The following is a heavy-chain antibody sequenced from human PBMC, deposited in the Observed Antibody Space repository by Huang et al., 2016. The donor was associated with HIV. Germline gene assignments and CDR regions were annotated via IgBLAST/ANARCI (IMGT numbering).Heavy chain of an antibody. V-gene: IGHV4-39*01. Sequence: QLLLQESGPGLVKPSEALALTCAVSGGCSRSSDYHWGGIGSIYYKGSTHYSPSLKRRVTIAGDTAKNLFFLNLTSMTAADTAVYYCARHREGPVAYYSGWGSHLNYMDVWGRGRTVVVSS. CDR3: ARHREGPVAYYSGWGSHLNYMDV. CDR1: GGCSRSSDYH. CDR2: IYYKGST. D-gene: IGHD3-10*01. J-gene: IGHJ6*03.